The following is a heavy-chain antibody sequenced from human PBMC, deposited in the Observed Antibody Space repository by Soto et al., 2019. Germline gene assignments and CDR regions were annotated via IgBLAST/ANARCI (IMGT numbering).Heavy chain of an antibody. Sequence: GGSLRLCCAASGFTFCSFSMDWVRQAPGKGLEWLSYITSSSSTIYYADSVKGRFTISRDNAKNSLYLQMNSLRDEDTAVYYCARGPTSSSWYPAEYFQHWGQGTLVTVSS. J-gene: IGHJ1*01. D-gene: IGHD6-13*01. V-gene: IGHV3-48*02. CDR3: ARGPTSSSWYPAEYFQH. CDR1: GFTFCSFS. CDR2: ITSSSSTI.